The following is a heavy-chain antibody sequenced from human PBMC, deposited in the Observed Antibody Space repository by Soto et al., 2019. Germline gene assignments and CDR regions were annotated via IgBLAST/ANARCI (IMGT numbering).Heavy chain of an antibody. J-gene: IGHJ4*02. CDR2: IIPIFGTA. V-gene: IGHV1-69*13. CDR1: GGTFSSYA. D-gene: IGHD4-4*01. Sequence: ASVKVSCKASGGTFSSYAISWVRQAPGQGLEWMGGIIPIFGTANYAQKFQGRVTITADESTSTAYMELSSLRCEDTAVYYCASPPTVNHVSYFAYRGQGTLVTVSS. CDR3: ASPPTVNHVSYFAY.